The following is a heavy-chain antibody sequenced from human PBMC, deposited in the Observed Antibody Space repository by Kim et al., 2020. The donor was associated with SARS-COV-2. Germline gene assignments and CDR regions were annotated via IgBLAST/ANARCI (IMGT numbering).Heavy chain of an antibody. Sequence: ASVKVSCKASGYTFTSYAMHWVRQAPGQRLEWMGWINAGNGNTKYSQKFQGRVTITRDTSASTDYMELSSLRSEDTAVYYCARVPRSRTRITMVRGVINYYYGMDVWGQGTTVTVAS. D-gene: IGHD3-10*01. CDR2: INAGNGNT. CDR1: GYTFTSYA. V-gene: IGHV1-3*01. CDR3: ARVPRSRTRITMVRGVINYYYGMDV. J-gene: IGHJ6*02.